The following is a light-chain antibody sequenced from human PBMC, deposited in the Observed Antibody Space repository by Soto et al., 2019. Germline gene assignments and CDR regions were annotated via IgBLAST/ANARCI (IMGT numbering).Light chain of an antibody. CDR1: RSDIGTYNY. CDR2: DVS. Sequence: QSVLTRPASMSGSPGQSITISCTGTRSDIGTYNYLSWYQQHPGKAPRLVISDVSNRPSGVSNRFSGSKSGNTASLTITGLQSEDEADYYCMSYTTTSSFVFGSGTKLTVL. V-gene: IGLV2-14*03. J-gene: IGLJ1*01. CDR3: MSYTTTSSFV.